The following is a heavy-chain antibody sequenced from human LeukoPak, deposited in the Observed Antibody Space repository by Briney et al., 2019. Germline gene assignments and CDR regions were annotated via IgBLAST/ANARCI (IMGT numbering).Heavy chain of an antibody. V-gene: IGHV3-30-3*01. J-gene: IGHJ4*02. Sequence: GGSLRLSCAASGFTFNVYSMNWVRQAPGKGLQWVAFISDDGINKHYADSVKGRFTISRDNAKNSLYLQMNSLRAEDTAVYYCASAVGGSLLYYFDYWGQGTLVTVSS. D-gene: IGHD2-15*01. CDR3: ASAVGGSLLYYFDY. CDR2: ISDDGINK. CDR1: GFTFNVYS.